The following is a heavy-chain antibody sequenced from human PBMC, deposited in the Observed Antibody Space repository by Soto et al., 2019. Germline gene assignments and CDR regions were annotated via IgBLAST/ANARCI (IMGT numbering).Heavy chain of an antibody. J-gene: IGHJ4*02. D-gene: IGHD1-1*01. Sequence: QVQLVESGGGVVQPGRSLRLSCAASGFTFSSYGMHWVRQAPGKGLEWVAVISYDGSNKYYADSVKGRFTISRDNSKNTLYLQMNSLRAEDTAVYYCAKDEGQLERDYWGQGTLVTVSS. CDR1: GFTFSSYG. CDR3: AKDEGQLERDY. V-gene: IGHV3-30*18. CDR2: ISYDGSNK.